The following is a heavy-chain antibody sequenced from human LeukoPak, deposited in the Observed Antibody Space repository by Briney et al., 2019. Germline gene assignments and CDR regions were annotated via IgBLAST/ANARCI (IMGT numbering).Heavy chain of an antibody. V-gene: IGHV1-2*06. CDR3: ARWGTIRHHYYDSSGYIDY. CDR2: INPNSGGT. D-gene: IGHD3-22*01. CDR1: GYTFTGYY. J-gene: IGHJ4*02. Sequence: VASVKVSCKASGYTFTGYYMHWVRQAPGQGLEWMGRINPNSGGTNYAQKFQGRVTMTRDTSISTAYMELSRLRSDDTAVYYCARWGTIRHHYYDSSGYIDYWGQGTLVTVSS.